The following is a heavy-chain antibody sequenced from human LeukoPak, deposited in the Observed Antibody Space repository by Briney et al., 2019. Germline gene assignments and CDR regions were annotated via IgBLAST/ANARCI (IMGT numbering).Heavy chain of an antibody. V-gene: IGHV4-39*01. CDR2: IYYSRST. J-gene: IGHJ6*02. D-gene: IGHD2-2*02. Sequence: SETLSLTCTVSGGSISSSSYYWGWIRQPPGKGLEWIGSIYYSRSTYYNPSLKSRVTISVDTSKNQFSLKLSSVTAADTAVYYCARGYCSSTSCYIRNWGQGTTVTVSS. CDR3: ARGYCSSTSCYIRN. CDR1: GGSISSSSYY.